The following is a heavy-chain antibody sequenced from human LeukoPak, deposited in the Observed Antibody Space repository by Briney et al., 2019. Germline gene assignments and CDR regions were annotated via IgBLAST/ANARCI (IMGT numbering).Heavy chain of an antibody. CDR2: IWPDGSTK. D-gene: IGHD3-3*01. V-gene: IGHV3-7*01. CDR3: ARLFGSVTTYDY. Sequence: GGSLRLSCETSGFIFSPHWMSWVRQAPGKGLEWVASIWPDGSTKYYVDSVKGRFTISRDNTKNSLFLQMHSLRAEDTAVYYCARLFGSVTTYDYWGQGTLVAVSS. J-gene: IGHJ4*02. CDR1: GFIFSPHW.